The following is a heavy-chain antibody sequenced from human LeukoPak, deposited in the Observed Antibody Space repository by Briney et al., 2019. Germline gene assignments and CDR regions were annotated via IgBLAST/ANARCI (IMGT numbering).Heavy chain of an antibody. CDR2: ISAYNGNT. J-gene: IGHJ4*02. D-gene: IGHD2-2*02. Sequence: GASVKVSCKASGYTFTSYGISWVRQAPGQGLEWMGWISAYNGNTNYALKLQGRVTMATDTSTSTAYMELRSLRSDDTAVYYCARDPPKRPATAIRGFDYWGQGTLVTVSS. CDR3: ARDPPKRPATAIRGFDY. V-gene: IGHV1-18*01. CDR1: GYTFTSYG.